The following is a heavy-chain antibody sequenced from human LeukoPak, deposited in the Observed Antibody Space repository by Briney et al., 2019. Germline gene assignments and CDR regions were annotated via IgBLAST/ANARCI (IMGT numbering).Heavy chain of an antibody. Sequence: PGRSLRLSCAASGFSFDDYAMHWVRQAPGKGLEWVSGISWNSGSIGYADSVKGRFTISRDNAKNSLYLQMNSLRAEDTALYYCAKDIQYSSSAGAFDIWGQGTMVTVSS. J-gene: IGHJ3*02. CDR1: GFSFDDYA. CDR3: AKDIQYSSSAGAFDI. V-gene: IGHV3-9*01. D-gene: IGHD6-13*01. CDR2: ISWNSGSI.